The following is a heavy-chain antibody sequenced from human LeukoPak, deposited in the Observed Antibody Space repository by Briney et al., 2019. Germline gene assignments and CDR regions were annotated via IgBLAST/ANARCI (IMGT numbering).Heavy chain of an antibody. D-gene: IGHD3-10*01. Sequence: PGGSLRLSCAASGFTFSSYAMHWVRQAPGKGLEWVAVISYDGNNKYYADSVKGRFTIPRDNSKNTLYLQMNSLRAEDTAVYYCARGLHLVGITMVRGVYDYWGQGTLVTVSS. CDR2: ISYDGNNK. J-gene: IGHJ4*02. V-gene: IGHV3-30-3*01. CDR3: ARGLHLVGITMVRGVYDY. CDR1: GFTFSSYA.